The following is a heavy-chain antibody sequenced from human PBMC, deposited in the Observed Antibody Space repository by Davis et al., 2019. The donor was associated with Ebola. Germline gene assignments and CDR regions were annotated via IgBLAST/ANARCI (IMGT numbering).Heavy chain of an antibody. J-gene: IGHJ4*02. V-gene: IGHV4-34*01. CDR2: INHSGGT. CDR1: GGSLSEFY. CDR3: VSDPY. Sequence: SETLSLTCAVHGGSLSEFYWYWIRQLPEKGLEWIGEINHSGGTTYNPSLKSRVTISIGTSKNQFSLKLTSVTAADTAVYYCVSDPYWGQGTLVTVSS.